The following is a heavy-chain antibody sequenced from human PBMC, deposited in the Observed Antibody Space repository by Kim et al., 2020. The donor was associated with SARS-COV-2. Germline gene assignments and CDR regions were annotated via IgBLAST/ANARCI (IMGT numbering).Heavy chain of an antibody. CDR1: GGSFSGYY. J-gene: IGHJ4*02. D-gene: IGHD6-13*01. Sequence: SQTLSLTCAVYGGSFSGYYWSWIRQPPGKGLEWIGEINHSGSTNYNPSLKSRVTISVDTSKNQFSLKLSSVTAADTAVYYCARVYSSSWYSYHPEKRFDYWSEGTQGTDSS. CDR2: INHSGST. V-gene: IGHV4-34*01. CDR3: ARVYSSSWYSYHPEKRFDY.